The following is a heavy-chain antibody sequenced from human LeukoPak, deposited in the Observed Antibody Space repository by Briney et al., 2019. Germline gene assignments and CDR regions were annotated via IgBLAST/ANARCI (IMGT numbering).Heavy chain of an antibody. J-gene: IGHJ3*02. CDR2: IYHSGSP. V-gene: IGHV4-4*02. CDR3: ARVGVGATDAFDI. CDR1: GGSISSNNW. D-gene: IGHD1-26*01. Sequence: SETLSLTCAVSGGSISSNNWWGWVRQPPGKGLEWIGEIYHSGSPNYNPSLKSRVTISVDTSKNQFSLKLSSVTAADTAVYYCARVGVGATDAFDIWGQGTMVTVSS.